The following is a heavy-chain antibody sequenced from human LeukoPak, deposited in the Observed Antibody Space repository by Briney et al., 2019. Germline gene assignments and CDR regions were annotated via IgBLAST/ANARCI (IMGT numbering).Heavy chain of an antibody. CDR2: IYYSGST. J-gene: IGHJ6*02. CDR1: GGSISSSSYY. CDR3: ALRSPGYSYGLYYYYYGMDV. D-gene: IGHD5-18*01. Sequence: PSETLSLTCTVSGGSISSSSYYWGWIRQPPGKGLEWIGSIYYSGSTYYNPSLKSRVTISVDTSKNQFSLKLSSVTAADTAVYYCALRSPGYSYGLYYYYYGMDVWGQGTTVTVSS. V-gene: IGHV4-39*01.